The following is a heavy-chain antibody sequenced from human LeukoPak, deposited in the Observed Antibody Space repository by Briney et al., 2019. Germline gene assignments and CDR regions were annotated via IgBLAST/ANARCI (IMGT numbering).Heavy chain of an antibody. CDR2: IYSGGST. Sequence: PGGSLRLSCAASGFTVSSNYMSWVRQAPGKGLEWVSVIYSGGSTYYADSVKGRFTISRDNSKNTLYLQMNSLRAEDTAVYYCATGGHYYDSSGIDYWGQGTLVTVS. V-gene: IGHV3-53*01. D-gene: IGHD3-22*01. J-gene: IGHJ4*02. CDR3: ATGGHYYDSSGIDY. CDR1: GFTVSSNY.